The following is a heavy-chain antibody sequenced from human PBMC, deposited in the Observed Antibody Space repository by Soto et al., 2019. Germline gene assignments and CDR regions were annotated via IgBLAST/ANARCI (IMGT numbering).Heavy chain of an antibody. CDR3: AKDNAPRITMIVVVERAFDY. J-gene: IGHJ4*02. Sequence: GGSLRLSCAASGFTFGGYAVSWVRQAPGKGLEWVSAISGSGGSTYYADSVKGRFTISRDNSKNTLYLQMNSLRAEDTAVYYCAKDNAPRITMIVVVERAFDYWGQGTLVTVSS. V-gene: IGHV3-23*01. D-gene: IGHD3-22*01. CDR1: GFTFGGYA. CDR2: ISGSGGST.